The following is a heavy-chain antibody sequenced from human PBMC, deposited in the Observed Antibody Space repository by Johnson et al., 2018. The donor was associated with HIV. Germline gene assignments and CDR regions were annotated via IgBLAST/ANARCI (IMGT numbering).Heavy chain of an antibody. V-gene: IGHV3-7*01. CDR1: GFTFSTYW. Sequence: VQLVESGGGLVQPGGSLRLSCAVSGFTFSTYWMSWVRQVPGKGLEWVANIKQDGSEKYYVDSVKGRFTISRDNVKNSLYLQMNSLRAEDTAVYYCARVKSYGNWGSRKGGRESRAAFDIWGQGTMVTVSS. D-gene: IGHD7-27*01. J-gene: IGHJ3*02. CDR2: IKQDGSEK. CDR3: ARVKSYGNWGSRKGGRESRAAFDI.